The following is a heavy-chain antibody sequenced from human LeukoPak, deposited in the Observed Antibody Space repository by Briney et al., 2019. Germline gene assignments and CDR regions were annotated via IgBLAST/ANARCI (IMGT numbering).Heavy chain of an antibody. V-gene: IGHV1-69*04. J-gene: IGHJ6*02. CDR3: ARGLHFTMVRGGTTNYYYGMDV. D-gene: IGHD3-10*01. CDR1: GGTFNIFG. Sequence: SVKVSCKASGGTFNIFGINWVRQAPGQGLEWLGRIISIVGIINYAQKFQGRVTIIADNSTPTAYMELSSLTSEDTAVYYCARGLHFTMVRGGTTNYYYGMDVWGQGTSVTVSS. CDR2: IISIVGII.